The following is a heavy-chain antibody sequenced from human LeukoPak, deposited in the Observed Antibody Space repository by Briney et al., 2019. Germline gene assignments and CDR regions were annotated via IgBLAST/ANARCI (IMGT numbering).Heavy chain of an antibody. V-gene: IGHV4-34*01. Sequence: PPETLSLTCAVYGGSFSGYYWSWIRQPPGKGLEWIGEINHSGSTNYNPSLKSRVTISVDTSKNQFSLKLSSVTAADTAVYYCARERRVRYFDWLLRNNWFDPWGQGTLVTVSS. J-gene: IGHJ5*02. CDR2: INHSGST. CDR3: ARERRVRYFDWLLRNNWFDP. CDR1: GGSFSGYY. D-gene: IGHD3-9*01.